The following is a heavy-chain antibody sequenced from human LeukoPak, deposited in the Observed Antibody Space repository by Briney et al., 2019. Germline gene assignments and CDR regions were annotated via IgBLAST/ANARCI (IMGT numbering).Heavy chain of an antibody. CDR1: GFTFSGYA. CDR3: AKDYIWFGESYSFDY. Sequence: PGGSLRLSCAASGFTFSGYAMSWVRQAPGKGLEWVAFIRYDGSKEYYADSVKGRFTISRDNSKNTLYLQMNSLRAEDTAVYYCAKDYIWFGESYSFDYWGQGTLVTVSS. CDR2: IRYDGSKE. J-gene: IGHJ4*02. D-gene: IGHD3-10*01. V-gene: IGHV3-30*02.